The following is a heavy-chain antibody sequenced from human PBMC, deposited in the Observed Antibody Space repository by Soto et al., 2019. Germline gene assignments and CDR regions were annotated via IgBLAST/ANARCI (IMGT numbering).Heavy chain of an antibody. Sequence: QVQLVESGGGVVQPGRSPRLYCAASGITFRNFGMHWVRQAPGKGLEWVAAISSDGSDKYYSDSVKGRITISRDNSKNTLFLQMNSLRVEDTAVYYCAKGSEVARQELDYWGQGTLVTVSS. J-gene: IGHJ4*02. CDR1: GITFRNFG. D-gene: IGHD2-15*01. V-gene: IGHV3-30*18. CDR3: AKGSEVARQELDY. CDR2: ISSDGSDK.